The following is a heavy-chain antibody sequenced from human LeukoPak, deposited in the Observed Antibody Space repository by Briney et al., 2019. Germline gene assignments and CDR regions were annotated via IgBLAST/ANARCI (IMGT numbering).Heavy chain of an antibody. J-gene: IGHJ3*02. CDR1: GYTLTELS. V-gene: IGHV1-24*01. Sequence: GASVKVSCKVSGYTLTELSMHWVRQAPGKGLEWMGGFDPEDGETIYAQKFQGRVTMTEDTSTDTAYMELSSLRSEDTAVYYCATDKSGQQLPLDAFDIWGQGTMVTVSS. D-gene: IGHD6-13*01. CDR2: FDPEDGET. CDR3: ATDKSGQQLPLDAFDI.